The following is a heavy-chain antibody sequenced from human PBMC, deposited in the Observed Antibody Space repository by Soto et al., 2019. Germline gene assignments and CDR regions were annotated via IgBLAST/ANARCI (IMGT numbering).Heavy chain of an antibody. CDR2: IYYSGST. Sequence: QVQLQESGPGLVKASQTLSLTCTVSGGSISSGDYYWSWIHQPPGKGLEWIGYIYYSGSTYYNPSLKSRVMISVDTSENQFSLKLNSVTAADTAVYYCARDEAGNSNAYYYEFWGQGILVTVSS. V-gene: IGHV4-30-4*01. D-gene: IGHD3-22*01. CDR3: ARDEAGNSNAYYYEF. J-gene: IGHJ4*02. CDR1: GGSISSGDYY.